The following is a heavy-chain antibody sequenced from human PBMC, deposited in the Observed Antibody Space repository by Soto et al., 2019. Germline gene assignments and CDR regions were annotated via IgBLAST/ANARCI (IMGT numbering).Heavy chain of an antibody. CDR1: RFTLSNAW. Sequence: EVQLVESGGGLLKTGGSFRLSCAASRFTLSNAWRSWVRQAPGKGLEWVGRIKSKTDGGTTDYAAPVKGRFSISRDDSKNTLFLQMDSLKTEDTAVYYCTTDNCSGGRCTGWDVWGNGTTVTVFS. V-gene: IGHV3-15*01. CDR2: IKSKTDGGTT. J-gene: IGHJ6*04. D-gene: IGHD2-15*01. CDR3: TTDNCSGGRCTGWDV.